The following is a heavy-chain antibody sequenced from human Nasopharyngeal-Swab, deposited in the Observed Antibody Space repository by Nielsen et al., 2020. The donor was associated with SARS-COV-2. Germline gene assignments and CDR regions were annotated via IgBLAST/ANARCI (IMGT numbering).Heavy chain of an antibody. D-gene: IGHD2-8*01. Sequence: SVKVSCKASGGTFSSYAISWVRQAPGQGLEWMGGIIPIFGTANYAQKSQGRVTITADTSTSTAYMELSSLRSEDTAVYYCARAHPRSCTDGVCFRSQVYNWFDPWGQGTLVTVSS. CDR2: IIPIFGTA. J-gene: IGHJ5*02. CDR1: GGTFSSYA. V-gene: IGHV1-69*06. CDR3: ARAHPRSCTDGVCFRSQVYNWFDP.